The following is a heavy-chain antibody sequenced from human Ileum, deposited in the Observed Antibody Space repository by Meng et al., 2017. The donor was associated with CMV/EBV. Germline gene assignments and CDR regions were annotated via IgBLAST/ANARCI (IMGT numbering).Heavy chain of an antibody. D-gene: IGHD6-19*01. CDR1: GLTGSRSK. Sequence: LDCEDSGLTGSRSKKTRVRKGGGKGMEWVEIKYSGERKDNGESVKGRFTIYRDSAKNTLFLQMNSLRSEDSGVYYCASRAGWAGSDYWGLGTLVTVSS. CDR2: KYSGERK. V-gene: IGHV3-66*02. J-gene: IGHJ4*02. CDR3: ASRAGWAGSDY.